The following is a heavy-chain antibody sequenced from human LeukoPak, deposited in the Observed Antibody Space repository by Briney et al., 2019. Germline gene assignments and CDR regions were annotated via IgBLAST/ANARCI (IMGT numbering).Heavy chain of an antibody. CDR1: GFTFSSYA. V-gene: IGHV3-23*01. D-gene: IGHD3-16*02. CDR2: ISGSGGST. J-gene: IGHJ4*02. CDR3: AKDLMITFGGVIGDFDY. Sequence: GGSLRLSCAASGFTFSSYAMSWVRQAPGKGLEWVSAISGSGGSTYYADSVKGRFTISRDNSKNTLYLQMNSLRAEGTAVYYCAKDLMITFGGVIGDFDYWGQGTLVTVSS.